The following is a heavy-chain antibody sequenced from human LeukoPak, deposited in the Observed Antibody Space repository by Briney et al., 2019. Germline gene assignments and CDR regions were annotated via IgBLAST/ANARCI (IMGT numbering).Heavy chain of an antibody. CDR2: ISISSSTI. CDR1: GFTFSSYS. V-gene: IGHV3-48*01. D-gene: IGHD2-15*01. J-gene: IGHJ6*02. CDR3: ARKMERSGYYNYGMDV. Sequence: PGGSLRLSCVASGFTFSSYSMNWVRQAPGKGLEWVSYISISSSTIYYADSVKGRFTISRDNAQNSLFLQMSSLRAEDTAVYYCARKMERSGYYNYGMDVWGQGTTVTVSS.